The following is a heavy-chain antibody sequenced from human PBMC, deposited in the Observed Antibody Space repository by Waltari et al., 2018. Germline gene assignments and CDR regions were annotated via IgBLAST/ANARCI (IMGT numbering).Heavy chain of an antibody. CDR1: GGSVSSGSYY. CDR2: IYYSGST. D-gene: IGHD3-22*01. J-gene: IGHJ3*02. V-gene: IGHV4-61*01. CDR3: ARDSSGYDAFDI. Sequence: QVQLQESGPGLVKPSETLSLTCTVSGGSVSSGSYYWSWIRQPPGKGLEWIGYIYYSGSTNYNPSLKSRVTISVDTSKNQFSLKLSSVTAADTAVYYCARDSSGYDAFDIWGQGTMVTVSS.